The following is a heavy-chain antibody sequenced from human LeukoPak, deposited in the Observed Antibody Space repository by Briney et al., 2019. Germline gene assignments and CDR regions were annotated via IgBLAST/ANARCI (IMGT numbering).Heavy chain of an antibody. D-gene: IGHD2-2*01. CDR1: GFTFSSYA. V-gene: IGHV3-49*04. Sequence: GGSLRLSCAASGFTFSSYAMSWVRQAPGKGLEWVGFIRSKAYGGTTEYAASVKGRFTSSRDDSKSIAYLQMNSLKTEDTAVYYYTREKVFGYQLTIDYWGQGTLVTVSS. J-gene: IGHJ4*02. CDR3: TREKVFGYQLTIDY. CDR2: IRSKAYGGTT.